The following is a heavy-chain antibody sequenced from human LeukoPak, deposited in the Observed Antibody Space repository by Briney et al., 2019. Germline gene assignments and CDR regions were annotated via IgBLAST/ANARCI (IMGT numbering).Heavy chain of an antibody. J-gene: IGHJ4*02. CDR1: GFTFSSYA. D-gene: IGHD5-12*01. Sequence: GGSLRLSCAASGFTFSSYAMSWVRQAPGKGLDWVSAISGSGGSTYYADSVKGRFTISRDNSKNTLYLQMNSLRAEDTAVYYCAKDHRLSPTTPFDYWGQGTLVTVSS. CDR2: ISGSGGST. CDR3: AKDHRLSPTTPFDY. V-gene: IGHV3-23*01.